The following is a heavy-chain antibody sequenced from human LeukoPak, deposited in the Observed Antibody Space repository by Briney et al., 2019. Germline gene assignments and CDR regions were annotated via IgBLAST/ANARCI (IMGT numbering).Heavy chain of an antibody. D-gene: IGHD6-13*01. Sequence: SETLSLTCTVSGGSISSGNYYWSWIRQPAGKGLEWIGRIYTSGSTNYNPSLKSRVTISVDTSKNQFSLRLSSVTAADTAVYYCARVGGGAVGLIRSFDYWGQGTLVTVSS. V-gene: IGHV4-61*02. CDR2: IYTSGST. CDR1: GGSISSGNYY. CDR3: ARVGGGAVGLIRSFDY. J-gene: IGHJ4*02.